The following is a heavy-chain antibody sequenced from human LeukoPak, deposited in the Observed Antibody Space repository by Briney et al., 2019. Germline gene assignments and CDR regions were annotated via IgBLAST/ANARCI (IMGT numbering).Heavy chain of an antibody. CDR2: FDPGDGET. Sequence: ASVKVSCKVSGYTLSDLSMHWVRQAPGKGLEWMGGFDPGDGETVYTQKFQGRVTMTEDTSTDTAYMELSSLRSEDTAVYYCAAGGVYDLFDYWGQGTLVTVSS. D-gene: IGHD5/OR15-5a*01. V-gene: IGHV1-24*01. CDR3: AAGGVYDLFDY. J-gene: IGHJ4*02. CDR1: GYTLSDLS.